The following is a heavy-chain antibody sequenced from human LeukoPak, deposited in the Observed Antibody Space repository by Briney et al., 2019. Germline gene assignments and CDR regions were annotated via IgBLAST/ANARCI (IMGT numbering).Heavy chain of an antibody. CDR3: ARDNYDFWSGELDH. J-gene: IGHJ4*02. CDR1: GFTFSTYS. V-gene: IGHV3-21*01. Sequence: GGSLRLSCAASGFTFSTYSMNWVRQAPGKGLEWVSSISSSSSYIYYADSVKGRFAISRDNAKNSLYLQMTSLRAEDTAVYYCARDNYDFWSGELDHWGQGTLVPVSS. CDR2: ISSSSSYI. D-gene: IGHD3-3*01.